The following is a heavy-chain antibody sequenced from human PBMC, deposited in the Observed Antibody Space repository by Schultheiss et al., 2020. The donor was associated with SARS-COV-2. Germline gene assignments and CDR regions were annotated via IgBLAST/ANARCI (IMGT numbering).Heavy chain of an antibody. D-gene: IGHD6-13*01. J-gene: IGHJ4*02. Sequence: GGSLRLSCAASGFTFSDYYMSWIRQAPGKGLEWVSYISSSGSTIYYADSVKGRVTISRDNARNTLFLQMNSLRVEDTAVYYCAGASASSWYQFDKWGQGTLVTVSS. CDR1: GFTFSDYY. CDR2: ISSSGSTI. V-gene: IGHV3-11*04. CDR3: AGASASSWYQFDK.